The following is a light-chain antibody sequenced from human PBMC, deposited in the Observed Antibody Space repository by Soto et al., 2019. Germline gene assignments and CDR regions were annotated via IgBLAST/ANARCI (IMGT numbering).Light chain of an antibody. CDR2: GVS. V-gene: IGKV3-15*01. Sequence: IGRTHSPDTLSVSPEERATLSCRASQSVTSNLAWYQQKPGQAPRLLMYGVSTRATGIPARFGGSGSATEFTLTISSLQSEDFTVYYCPQYSQLPLPFGG. J-gene: IGKJ4*01. CDR1: QSVTSN. CDR3: PQYSQLPLP.